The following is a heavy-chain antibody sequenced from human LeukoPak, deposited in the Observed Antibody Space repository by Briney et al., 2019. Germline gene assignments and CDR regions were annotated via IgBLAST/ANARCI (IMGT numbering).Heavy chain of an antibody. CDR3: ARGTYSSGWYSPSAFDI. V-gene: IGHV4-34*01. CDR1: GGSFSGYY. CDR2: INHSGST. D-gene: IGHD6-19*01. J-gene: IGHJ3*02. Sequence: SETLSLTCAVYGGSFSGYYWSWIRQPPGKGLEWIGEINHSGSTNYNPSLKSRVTISVATSKNQFSLKLSSVTAADTAVYYCARGTYSSGWYSPSAFDIWGQGTMVTVSS.